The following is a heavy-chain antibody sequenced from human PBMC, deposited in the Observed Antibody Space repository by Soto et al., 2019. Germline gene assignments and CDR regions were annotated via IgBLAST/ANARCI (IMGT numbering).Heavy chain of an antibody. V-gene: IGHV3-33*01. CDR3: ARGRSPYYGSGKLVFDY. Sequence: GGSLRLSCAASGFTFSSYGMHWVRQAPGKGLEWVAVIWYDGSNKYYADSVKGRFTISRDNSKNTLYLQMNSLRAEDTAVYYCARGRSPYYGSGKLVFDYWGQGTLVTSPQ. CDR1: GFTFSSYG. D-gene: IGHD3-10*01. CDR2: IWYDGSNK. J-gene: IGHJ4*02.